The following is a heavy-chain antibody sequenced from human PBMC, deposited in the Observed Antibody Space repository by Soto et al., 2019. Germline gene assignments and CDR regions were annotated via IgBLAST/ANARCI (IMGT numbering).Heavy chain of an antibody. Sequence: QVQLVQSGAEVKKPGSSVKVSCKASGDTSNNYPVTWVRQAPGQGLEWMGGIIPRSGTANYAQKFEGRVTLTADQSTSTAYMERRSLRPEDTAVYYCANSYGISWYGDFWGQGTLVTVSS. CDR3: ANSYGISWYGDF. V-gene: IGHV1-69*01. CDR1: GDTSNNYP. J-gene: IGHJ4*02. D-gene: IGHD6-13*01. CDR2: IIPRSGTA.